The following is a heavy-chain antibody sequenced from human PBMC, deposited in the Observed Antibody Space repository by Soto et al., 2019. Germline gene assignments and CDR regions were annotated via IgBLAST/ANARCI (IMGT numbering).Heavy chain of an antibody. CDR3: AGGWNSFDY. Sequence: GGSLRLSCAASGFSFRTYGMHWVRQAPGKGLEWVALISYDGSSKYYADSVKGRLTISRDNSKNTLYLQLNSLRGEDTAVYYCAGGWNSFDYWGQGT. J-gene: IGHJ4*02. CDR1: GFSFRTYG. D-gene: IGHD1-1*01. V-gene: IGHV3-30*03. CDR2: ISYDGSSK.